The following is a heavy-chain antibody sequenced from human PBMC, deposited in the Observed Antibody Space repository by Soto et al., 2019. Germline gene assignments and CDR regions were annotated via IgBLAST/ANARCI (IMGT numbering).Heavy chain of an antibody. J-gene: IGHJ6*04. D-gene: IGHD1-20*01. CDR1: GYNFINYW. Sequence: GESLKISCKGSGYNFINYWIAWGRQMPGRGLEWMGIISPGDSHTKYSPSLQGQVTISADKSISTAYLQWSSLKASDTAMYYCVRTARRSPYNDMDVWGKGTRV. CDR3: VRTARRSPYNDMDV. V-gene: IGHV5-51*01. CDR2: ISPGDSHT.